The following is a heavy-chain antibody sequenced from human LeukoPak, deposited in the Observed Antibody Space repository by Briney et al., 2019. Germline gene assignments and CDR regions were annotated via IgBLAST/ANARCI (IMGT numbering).Heavy chain of an antibody. CDR1: GFTFSSYA. D-gene: IGHD5-18*01. CDR3: ANIGLQNKKQLWFSPNFDY. CDR2: ISGSCGST. Sequence: PGGSLRLSCAASGFTFSSYAMSWVRQAPGKGLEWVSAISGSCGSTYYADSVKGRFTISRDNSKNTLYLQMNSLRAEDTAVYYCANIGLQNKKQLWFSPNFDYWGQGTLVTVSS. V-gene: IGHV3-23*01. J-gene: IGHJ4*02.